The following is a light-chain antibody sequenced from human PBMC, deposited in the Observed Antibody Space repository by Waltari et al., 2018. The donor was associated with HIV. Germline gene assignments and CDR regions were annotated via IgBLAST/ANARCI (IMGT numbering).Light chain of an antibody. CDR2: DVS. CDR3: CSYAGSYGVV. V-gene: IGLV2-11*01. CDR1: SSAVGGYNY. Sequence: QSALTQPRSVSGSPGQSVTISCTGTSSAVGGYNYVYWYQQHPGQAPKLMIYDVSKRPSGVPDRFSGSKSGNTASLTISGLQAEDEADYYCCSYAGSYGVVFGGGTKLTVL. J-gene: IGLJ2*01.